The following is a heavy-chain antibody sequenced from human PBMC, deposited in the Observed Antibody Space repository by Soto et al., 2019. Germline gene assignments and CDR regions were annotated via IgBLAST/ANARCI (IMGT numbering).Heavy chain of an antibody. CDR2: ISYSGNT. D-gene: IGHD3-22*01. CDR3: ARDRAHFYETSGRLDL. J-gene: IGHJ4*02. Sequence: PSETLSLTCSVSGDSMNNADYLWTWIRQPPGKGLQWIGYISYSGNTFYNPSLKTRLTMSVDTSKNQFSVRLKSVTAADTAVYYCARDRAHFYETSGRLDLWGQGMLVTAPQ. V-gene: IGHV4-30-4*01. CDR1: GDSMNNADYL.